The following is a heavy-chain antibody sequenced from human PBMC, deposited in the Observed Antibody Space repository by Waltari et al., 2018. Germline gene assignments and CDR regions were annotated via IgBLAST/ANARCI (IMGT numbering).Heavy chain of an antibody. V-gene: IGHV4-4*02. CDR2: IYHSGSN. CDR3: AKMVRPRARVVNYYGMDV. Sequence: QVQLQESGPGLVKPSGTLSLTCAVSGGSISSSNWWSWVRQPPGKGLEWIGEIYHSGSNNYNPPLKSRVTISGDKPKNQFSLKLSSVTAADTAVYYCAKMVRPRARVVNYYGMDVWGQGTTVTVSS. J-gene: IGHJ6*02. D-gene: IGHD3-10*01. CDR1: GGSISSSNW.